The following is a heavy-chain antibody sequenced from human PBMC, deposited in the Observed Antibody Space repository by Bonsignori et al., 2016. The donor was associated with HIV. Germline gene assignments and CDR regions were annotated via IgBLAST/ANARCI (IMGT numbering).Heavy chain of an antibody. Sequence: WVRQAPGQGLEWMGWISAYNGNTNYAQKLQGRVTMTTDTSTSTAYMELRSLRSDDTAVYYCARDRGITMIVVGPSLPDYWGRGTLVTVSS. J-gene: IGHJ4*02. CDR3: ARDRGITMIVVGPSLPDY. CDR2: ISAYNGNT. V-gene: IGHV1-18*01. D-gene: IGHD3-22*01.